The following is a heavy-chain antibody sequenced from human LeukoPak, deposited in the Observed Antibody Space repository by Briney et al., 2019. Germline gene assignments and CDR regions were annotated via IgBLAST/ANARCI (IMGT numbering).Heavy chain of an antibody. V-gene: IGHV4-4*07. D-gene: IGHD3-10*01. CDR1: GGFISSYY. Sequence: SETLSLTCTVSGGFISSYYWSWIRQPAGKGLEWIGRIYTSGSTNYNPSLKSRVTMSVDTSKNQFSLKLNSVTAADTAVYCCARGIRLGYGSGRDWFDPWGQGTLVTVSS. CDR2: IYTSGST. CDR3: ARGIRLGYGSGRDWFDP. J-gene: IGHJ5*02.